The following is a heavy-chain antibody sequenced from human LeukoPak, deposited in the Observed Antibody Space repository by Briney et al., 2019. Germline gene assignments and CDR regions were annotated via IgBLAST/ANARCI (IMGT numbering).Heavy chain of an antibody. Sequence: GGSLRLSCAASGFTFSSYAMHWVRQAPGKGLENVSAISSKGGSTYYANSVKGRFTISRDNSKNTLYLQMGSLRAEDMAVYYCARPRAGGITSVWGAFDIWGQGTMVTVSS. CDR2: ISSKGGST. D-gene: IGHD3-16*01. V-gene: IGHV3-64*01. CDR1: GFTFSSYA. CDR3: ARPRAGGITSVWGAFDI. J-gene: IGHJ3*02.